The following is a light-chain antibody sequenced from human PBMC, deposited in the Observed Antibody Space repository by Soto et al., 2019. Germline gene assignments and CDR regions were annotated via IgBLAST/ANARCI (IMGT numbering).Light chain of an antibody. CDR2: DVS. CDR1: SSDIGASNY. J-gene: IGLJ1*01. V-gene: IGLV2-14*03. Sequence: QSALTQPASVSGSPGQSITISCTGTSSDIGASNYVSWYQQHPGQAPKLMISDVSNRPSGISDRFSGSKSGNTASLTISGVQAAEEDDYYCYSCSRNSDTRYVFGTGTKLTVL. CDR3: YSCSRNSDTRYV.